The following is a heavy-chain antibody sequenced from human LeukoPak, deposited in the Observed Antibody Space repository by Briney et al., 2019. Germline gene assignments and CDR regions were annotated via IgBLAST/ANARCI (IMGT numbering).Heavy chain of an antibody. CDR3: GKEVGGASRGDY. Sequence: PGGSLRLSCAASGFTFSSYSMNWVRQAPGKGLEWVSSISRSSSYIYYADSVKGRFTISRDNAKNSLYLQMNSLRAEDTAVYYCGKEVGGASRGDYGGRETRVTVSS. J-gene: IGHJ4*02. CDR2: ISRSSSYI. D-gene: IGHD6-13*01. V-gene: IGHV3-21*01. CDR1: GFTFSSYS.